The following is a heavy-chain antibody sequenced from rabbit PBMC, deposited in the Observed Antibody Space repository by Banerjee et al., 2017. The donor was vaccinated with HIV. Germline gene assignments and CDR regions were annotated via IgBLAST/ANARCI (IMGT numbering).Heavy chain of an antibody. CDR3: ARGTGGAGDGLNL. CDR1: GFSFSSSYY. Sequence: QSLEESGGDLVKPGASLTLTCTASGFSFSSSYYMCWVRQAPGKGLEWIACIYAGSSGSTYYASWATGRFTISKTSSPTVTLQMTSLTAADTATYFCARGTGGAGDGLNLWGQGTLVTVS. D-gene: IGHD4-2*01. CDR2: IYAGSSGST. J-gene: IGHJ4*01. V-gene: IGHV1S40*01.